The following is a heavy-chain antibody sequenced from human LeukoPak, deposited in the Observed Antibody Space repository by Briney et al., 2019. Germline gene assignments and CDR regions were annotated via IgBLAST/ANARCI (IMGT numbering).Heavy chain of an antibody. J-gene: IGHJ6*02. CDR1: GFTFSSFW. CDR2: INSDGSRT. Sequence: GGSLRLSCAASGFTFSSFWMHWVRQTPGKGLVWVSHINSDGSRTSYADSVRGRFTISRDNAKNTLYLQMNSLRAEDTAVYYCAKLETRYYYYGMDVWGQGTTVTVSS. CDR3: AKLETRYYYYGMDV. V-gene: IGHV3-74*01.